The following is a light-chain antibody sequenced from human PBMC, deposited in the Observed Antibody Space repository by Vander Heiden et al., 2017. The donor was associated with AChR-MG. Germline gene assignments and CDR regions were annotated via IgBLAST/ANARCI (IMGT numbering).Light chain of an antibody. CDR3: QQSATTSFT. V-gene: IGKV1-39*01. Sequence: DIEMTQSPSSLSASVGDRVTITCRARQSINSDLNWYQHKPGKAPKLLISEATTLQSGVPSRFSGSGSGTEFTLTISSLQPEYLATYYCQQSATTSFTFGPGTRVDI. CDR1: QSINSD. J-gene: IGKJ3*01. CDR2: EAT.